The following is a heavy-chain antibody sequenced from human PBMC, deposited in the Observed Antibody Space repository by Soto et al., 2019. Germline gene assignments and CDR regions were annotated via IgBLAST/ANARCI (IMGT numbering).Heavy chain of an antibody. V-gene: IGHV1-8*01. CDR3: ARERSAAGTGWFDP. D-gene: IGHD6-13*01. CDR1: GYTFTSYD. CDR2: MNPNSGNT. Sequence: QVQLVQSGAEVKKPGASVKVSCKASGYTFTSYDINWVRQATGQGLEWMGWMNPNSGNTGYAQKCQGRVTMTRNTSISTAYRELSSLRSEDTAGYYCARERSAAGTGWFDPWGQGTLVTVSS. J-gene: IGHJ5*02.